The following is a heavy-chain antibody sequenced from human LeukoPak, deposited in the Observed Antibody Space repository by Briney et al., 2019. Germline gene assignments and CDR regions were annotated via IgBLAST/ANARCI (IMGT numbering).Heavy chain of an antibody. CDR3: ARRRVYSGSGEFDF. CDR2: MNPNSGNT. CDR1: GYTFTSYD. V-gene: IGHV1-8*01. J-gene: IGHJ4*02. D-gene: IGHD5-12*01. Sequence: VASVKVSCKASGYTFTSYDINWVRQATGQGLEWMGWMNPNSGNTGYAQKFQGRVTMTRNTSISTAYMELSSLRSEDTAVYYCARRRVYSGSGEFDFWGQGTLVTVSS.